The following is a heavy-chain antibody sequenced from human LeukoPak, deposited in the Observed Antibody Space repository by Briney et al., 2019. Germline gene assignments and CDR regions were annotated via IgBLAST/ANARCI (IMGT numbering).Heavy chain of an antibody. CDR1: GFTFGDYA. J-gene: IGHJ6*02. CDR2: IRSEAYGGTT. CDR3: TREREWELRHDYYYYGMDV. Sequence: GRSLRLSCTASGFTFGDYAMSWVRQAPGKGLEWVGFIRSEAYGGTTEYAASVKGRFTISRDDSKSIAYLQMNSLKTEDTAVYYCTREREWELRHDYYYYGMDVWGQGTTVTVSS. V-gene: IGHV3-49*04. D-gene: IGHD1-26*01.